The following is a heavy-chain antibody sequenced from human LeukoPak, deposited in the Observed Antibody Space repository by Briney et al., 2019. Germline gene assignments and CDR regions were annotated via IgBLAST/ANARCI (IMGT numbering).Heavy chain of an antibody. D-gene: IGHD4-23*01. CDR3: ARDFQGNLDY. Sequence: GGSLRLSCAASGFTFSNYWVAWVRQAPGKGLEWVANIRQDGGKKYYVDSVKGRFTISRDNAKNSLYLLMNSLRVEDAALYYCARDFQGNLDYWGQGTLVTVSS. CDR1: GFTFSNYW. J-gene: IGHJ4*02. V-gene: IGHV3-7*01. CDR2: IRQDGGKK.